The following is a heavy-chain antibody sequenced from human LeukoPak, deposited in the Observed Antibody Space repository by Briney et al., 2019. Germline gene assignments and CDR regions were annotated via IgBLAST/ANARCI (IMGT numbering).Heavy chain of an antibody. D-gene: IGHD3-10*01. CDR3: ARPSITMVRGFDP. V-gene: IGHV4-39*01. CDR1: GGSISSSSYY. Sequence: SETLSLTCTVSGGSISSSSYYWGWIRQPPGKGLEWIGSIYCSGSTYYNPSLKSRVTISVDTSKNQFSLKLSSVTAADTAVYYCARPSITMVRGFDPWGQGTLVTVSS. J-gene: IGHJ5*02. CDR2: IYCSGST.